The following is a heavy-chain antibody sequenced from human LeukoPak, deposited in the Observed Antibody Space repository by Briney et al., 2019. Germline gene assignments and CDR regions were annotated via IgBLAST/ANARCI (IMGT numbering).Heavy chain of an antibody. CDR3: ARAMRWELPSDAFDI. D-gene: IGHD1-26*01. CDR1: GGSFSGYY. J-gene: IGHJ3*02. CDR2: INHSGST. V-gene: IGHV4-34*01. Sequence: SETLSLTCAVHGGSFSGYYWSWIRQPPGKGLEWIGEINHSGSTNYNPSLKSRVTISVDTSKNQFSLKLSSVTAADTAVYYCARAMRWELPSDAFDIWGQGTMVTVSS.